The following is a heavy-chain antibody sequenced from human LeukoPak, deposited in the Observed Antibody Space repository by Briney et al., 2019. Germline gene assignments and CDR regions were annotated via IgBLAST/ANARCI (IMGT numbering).Heavy chain of an antibody. CDR2: ISWDGGST. Sequence: GGSLRLSCAASGFTFDDYAMHWVRQAPGKGLEWVSLISWDGGSTYYADSVKGRFTISRDNSKNSLYLQMNSLRAEDTALYYCAKATSSRWADYYYYGMDVWGKGTTATVSS. J-gene: IGHJ6*04. D-gene: IGHD4-23*01. CDR1: GFTFDDYA. V-gene: IGHV3-43D*04. CDR3: AKATSSRWADYYYYGMDV.